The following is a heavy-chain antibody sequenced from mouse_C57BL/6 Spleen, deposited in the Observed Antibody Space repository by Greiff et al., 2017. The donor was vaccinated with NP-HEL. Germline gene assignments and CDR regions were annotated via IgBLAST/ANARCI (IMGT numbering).Heavy chain of an antibody. J-gene: IGHJ4*01. CDR2: IDPETGGT. D-gene: IGHD2-5*01. CDR1: GYTFTDYE. V-gene: IGHV1-15*01. CDR3: TRDSNPYYAMDY. Sequence: VQLQQSGAELVRPGASVTLSCKASGYTFTDYEMHWVKQTPVHGLEWIGAIDPETGGTAYNQKFKGKAILTADKSSSTAYMELRSLTSEDSAVYYCTRDSNPYYAMDYWGQGTSVTVSS.